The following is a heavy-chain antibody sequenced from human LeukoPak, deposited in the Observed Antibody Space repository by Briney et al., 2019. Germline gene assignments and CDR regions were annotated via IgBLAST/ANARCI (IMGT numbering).Heavy chain of an antibody. CDR3: ARAPLVGASYFDY. CDR1: GSSLSSSYF. CDR2: IYHGGST. V-gene: IGHV4-38-2*02. J-gene: IGHJ4*02. D-gene: IGHD1-26*01. Sequence: SETLSLTCTVSGSSLSSSYFWGWIRQPPGKGLEWVGTIYHGGSTFYSPSLRSRVTISMHSSKNQFSLRLSSVTAADTAVYHCARAPLVGASYFDYWGQGTLVTVSS.